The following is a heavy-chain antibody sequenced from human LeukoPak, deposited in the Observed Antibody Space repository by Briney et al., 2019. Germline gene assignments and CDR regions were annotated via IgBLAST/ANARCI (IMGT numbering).Heavy chain of an antibody. Sequence: GGSLRLSCAASGFTFSSYDMHWVRQATGKGLEWVSAIGTAGDTYYPGSVKGRFTISRENAKNSLYLQMNSLRAGDTAVCYCARGTTLYSSGSWFDPWGQGTLVTVSS. D-gene: IGHD6-19*01. V-gene: IGHV3-13*01. CDR3: ARGTTLYSSGSWFDP. CDR2: IGTAGDT. J-gene: IGHJ5*02. CDR1: GFTFSSYD.